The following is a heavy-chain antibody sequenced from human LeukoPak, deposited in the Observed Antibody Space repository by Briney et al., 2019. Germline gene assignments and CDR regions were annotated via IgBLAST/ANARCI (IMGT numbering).Heavy chain of an antibody. V-gene: IGHV4-61*02. J-gene: IGHJ6*03. D-gene: IGHD3-3*01. Sequence: SQTLSLTCTVSGGSISSGSYYWSWIRQPAGKGLEWIGRIYTSGSTNYNPSLKSRVTISVDTSKNQFSLKLSSVTAADTAVYYCARDRYDFWSGYPQDYYMDVWGKGTTVAVSS. CDR1: GGSISSGSYY. CDR2: IYTSGST. CDR3: ARDRYDFWSGYPQDYYMDV.